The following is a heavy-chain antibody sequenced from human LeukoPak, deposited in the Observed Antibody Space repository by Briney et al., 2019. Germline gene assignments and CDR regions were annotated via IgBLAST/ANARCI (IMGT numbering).Heavy chain of an antibody. CDR3: AKGGPAMATGDY. D-gene: IGHD5-18*01. Sequence: GGSLRLSCAASGFTFDDYAMHWVRQAPGKGLEWVSLISGDGGSTYYADSVKGRFTISRDNSKNSLYLQMNSLRTEDSALYYCAKGGPAMATGDYWGQGTLVTVSS. J-gene: IGHJ4*02. CDR2: ISGDGGST. V-gene: IGHV3-43*02. CDR1: GFTFDDYA.